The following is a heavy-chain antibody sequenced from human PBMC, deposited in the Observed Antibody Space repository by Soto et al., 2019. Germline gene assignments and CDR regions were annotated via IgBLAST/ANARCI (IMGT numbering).Heavy chain of an antibody. J-gene: IGHJ4*02. Sequence: QLQLVQSGPEAKKPGASVKVSCKASGYTFATSTISWLRQAPGQGPEWMGWIKAYSGNTNYAQKLQGRLTMTTDTSTSTAYMELRSLTTDDTAIYYCAIDDYGDDNFWGKGTLVTVSS. CDR2: IKAYSGNT. D-gene: IGHD4-17*01. CDR3: AIDDYGDDNF. CDR1: GYTFATST. V-gene: IGHV1-18*01.